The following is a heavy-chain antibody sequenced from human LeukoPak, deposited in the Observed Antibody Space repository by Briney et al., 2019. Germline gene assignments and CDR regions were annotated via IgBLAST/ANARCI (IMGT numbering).Heavy chain of an antibody. V-gene: IGHV5-51*01. CDR1: GYSFTSYW. CDR2: IYPGDSDT. CDR3: ARHLLYCSSTSCLNDAFDI. D-gene: IGHD2-2*01. Sequence: GESLKISCKGSGYSFTSYWIGWVRQMPGKGLEWMGIIYPGDSDTRYSPSFQGQVTISADKSISTAYLQWSSLKASDTAMYYCARHLLYCSSTSCLNDAFDIWGQGTMVTVSS. J-gene: IGHJ3*02.